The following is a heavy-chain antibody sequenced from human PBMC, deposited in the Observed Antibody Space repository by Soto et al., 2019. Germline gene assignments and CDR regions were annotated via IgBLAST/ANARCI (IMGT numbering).Heavy chain of an antibody. CDR2: IWYDGSNK. Sequence: PVGSLRLSCAASGFTFSSYGMHWVRQAPGKGLEWVAVIWYDGSNKYYADSVKGRFTISRDSSKNTLYLQMNSLRPEDTAVYYCARDDIAVAGFDYWGQGTLVTVSS. V-gene: IGHV3-33*01. CDR1: GFTFSSYG. D-gene: IGHD6-19*01. J-gene: IGHJ4*02. CDR3: ARDDIAVAGFDY.